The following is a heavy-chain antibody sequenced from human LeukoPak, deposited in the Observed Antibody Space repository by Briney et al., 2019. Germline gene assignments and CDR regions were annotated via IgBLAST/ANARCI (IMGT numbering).Heavy chain of an antibody. CDR3: ETRGYISSWSS. CDR1: GVSIRSNY. CDR2: ISDSGST. Sequence: KSSETLSLTCSVVGVSIRSNYWGWIRQFPGKGLEWIGYISDSGSTNYNPSLKSRVSISRDTSKNQFSLRLTFVTAADTAVYFCETRGYISSWSSWGQGTLVTVSS. V-gene: IGHV4-59*01. J-gene: IGHJ5*02. D-gene: IGHD6-13*01.